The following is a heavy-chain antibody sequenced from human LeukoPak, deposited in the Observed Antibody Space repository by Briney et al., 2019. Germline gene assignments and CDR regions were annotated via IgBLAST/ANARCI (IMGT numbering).Heavy chain of an antibody. D-gene: IGHD6-13*01. CDR2: IKQDGSEK. CDR3: ARGLLAAAGIDY. J-gene: IGHJ4*02. Sequence: GGSLRLSCAASGFTFSNYRMSWVRQAPGKGLEWVANIKQDGSEKNYVDSVKGRFTISRDDAKNSLYLQMNSLRAEDTAVYYCARGLLAAAGIDYWDQGALVTVSS. CDR1: GFTFSNYR. V-gene: IGHV3-7*04.